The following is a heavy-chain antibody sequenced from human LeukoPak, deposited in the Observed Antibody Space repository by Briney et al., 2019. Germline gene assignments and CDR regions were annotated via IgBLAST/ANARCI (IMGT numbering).Heavy chain of an antibody. D-gene: IGHD3-22*01. CDR1: GYTFTGYY. CDR2: INPNSGGT. J-gene: IGHJ6*02. V-gene: IGHV1-2*02. Sequence: ASVKVSCKASGYTFTGYYMHWVRQAPGQGLEWMGWINPNSGGTNYAQKFQGRVTMTRDTSIRTAYMELSRLRSDDTAVYYCAREGIDSSGIRVYYYYYGMDVWGQGTTVTVSS. CDR3: AREGIDSSGIRVYYYYYGMDV.